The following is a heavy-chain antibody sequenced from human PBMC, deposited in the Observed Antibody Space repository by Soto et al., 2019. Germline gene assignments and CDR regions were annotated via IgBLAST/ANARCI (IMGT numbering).Heavy chain of an antibody. J-gene: IGHJ6*02. CDR1: GGTFSSYA. D-gene: IGHD3-22*01. V-gene: IGHV1-69*01. Sequence: QVQLAQSGAEVKKPGSSVKVSCKASGGTFSSYAISWVRQAPGQGLEWMGGIIPIFGTANYAQKFQGRVTITADESTSTAYMELSSLRSEDTAVYYCARHRYYYDSSGWAVNYYYYGMDVWGQGTTVTVSS. CDR3: ARHRYYYDSSGWAVNYYYYGMDV. CDR2: IIPIFGTA.